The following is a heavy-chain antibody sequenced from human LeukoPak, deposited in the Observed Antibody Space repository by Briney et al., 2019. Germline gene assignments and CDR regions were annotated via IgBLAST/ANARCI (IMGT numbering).Heavy chain of an antibody. V-gene: IGHV3-33*01. CDR2: IWYDGSNK. D-gene: IGHD3-16*01. Sequence: GRSLRLSCAASGFXFSNYGIHWVRQAPGKGLEWVAVIWYDGSNKYYADSVKGRFTISRDNSKNTLYVQMSSLRVEDTAVYYCARSNNGGWGYCDYWGQGSLVTVSS. CDR3: ARSNNGGWGYCDY. CDR1: GFXFSNYG. J-gene: IGHJ4*02.